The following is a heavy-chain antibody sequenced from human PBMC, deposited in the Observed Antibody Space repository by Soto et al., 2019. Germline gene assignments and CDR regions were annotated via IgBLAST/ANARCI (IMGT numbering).Heavy chain of an antibody. CDR3: AKEAVCSGRTCSPDYYYYSYMDV. V-gene: IGHV3-30*18. CDR2: ISYDGSNK. CDR1: GFTFSSYG. D-gene: IGHD2-15*01. Sequence: GALRLSCAASGFTFSSYGMHWDRQAPGKGLEWVAVISYDGSNKYYADSVKGRFTISRDNSKNTLYLQMNSLRAEDTAVYYCAKEAVCSGRTCSPDYYYYSYMDVWGKGTTVTVS. J-gene: IGHJ6*03.